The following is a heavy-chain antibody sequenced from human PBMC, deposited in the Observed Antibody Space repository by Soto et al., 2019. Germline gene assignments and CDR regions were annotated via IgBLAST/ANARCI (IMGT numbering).Heavy chain of an antibody. J-gene: IGHJ6*02. D-gene: IGHD2-21*02. CDR3: ARDLWGYCGTDCYPLDV. Sequence: SETLSLTCTVSGGSISGYYWSWIRQPPGKGLEWIGYMYNTGSTVYNPSFKSRVTISVDTSKNQFSLELNSVTAADTAVYYCARDLWGYCGTDCYPLDVWGQGTTVTVS. V-gene: IGHV4-59*01. CDR1: GGSISGYY. CDR2: MYNTGST.